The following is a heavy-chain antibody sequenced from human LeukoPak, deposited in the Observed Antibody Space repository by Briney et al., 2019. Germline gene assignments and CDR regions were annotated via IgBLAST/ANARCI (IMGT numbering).Heavy chain of an antibody. V-gene: IGHV4-59*08. CDR3: ASGDYVNWYFDL. D-gene: IGHD4-17*01. J-gene: IGHJ2*01. Sequence: PSETLSLTCTVSGGSIRNFYWSWIRQPPGKGLEWLGYIYYAGSANYIPSLKSRLTISMDTSKNQFSLQLSSVTAADTAVYHCASGDYVNWYFDLWGRGTLVTVSS. CDR1: GGSIRNFY. CDR2: IYYAGSA.